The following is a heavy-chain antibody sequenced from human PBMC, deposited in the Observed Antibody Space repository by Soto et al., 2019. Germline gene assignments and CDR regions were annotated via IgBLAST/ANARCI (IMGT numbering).Heavy chain of an antibody. Sequence: QVQLQESGPGLVKPPGTLSLTCAVFGGSISSTNWWTWVRQPPGKGLEWIGEVYHSGSTNYNPSLKSQVTISVDKSKNQFSLKLSFVTAADTAVYYCARRTYDGLDVWGQGTTVTVSS. CDR1: GGSISSTNW. V-gene: IGHV4-4*03. J-gene: IGHJ6*02. CDR3: ARRTYDGLDV. D-gene: IGHD3-3*01. CDR2: VYHSGST.